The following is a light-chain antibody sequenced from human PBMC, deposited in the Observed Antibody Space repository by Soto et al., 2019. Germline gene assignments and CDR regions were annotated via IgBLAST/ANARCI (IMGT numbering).Light chain of an antibody. V-gene: IGKV3-20*01. CDR2: GAS. J-gene: IGKJ3*01. Sequence: EIVLTQSPGTLSLSPGERATLSCRASQSVSSSYLAWYQHKPGQAPRLLIYGASSRATGIPDRFSGSGSGTAFTLTISRLDPEDFAVYYCQQYGSSTGFTFGPGTKVEVK. CDR3: QQYGSSTGFT. CDR1: QSVSSSY.